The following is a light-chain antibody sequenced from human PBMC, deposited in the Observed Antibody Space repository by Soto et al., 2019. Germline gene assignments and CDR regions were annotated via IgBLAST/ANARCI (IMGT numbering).Light chain of an antibody. CDR1: QYINTR. CDR2: QTS. V-gene: IGKV3-11*01. J-gene: IGKJ1*01. CDR3: HQRQCWPRT. Sequence: IVFTQSASTLSSFPGDRVTLSCRASQYINTRLAWYQHRPGQAPRLLIYQTSIRAAGIPARFSASGTGTDFTLTISVVQPEDFAVYYCHQRQCWPRTFGQGTKVDIK.